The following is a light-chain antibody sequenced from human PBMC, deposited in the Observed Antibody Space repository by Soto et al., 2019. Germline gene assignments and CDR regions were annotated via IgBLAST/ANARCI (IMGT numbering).Light chain of an antibody. J-gene: IGKJ4*01. CDR3: QQYGSSPLT. Sequence: EIVLTQSPGTLSLSPGERATLSCRASQSVRSDYLAWYQQKPGQAPRLLIYGASSRATGIPDRFSGSGSGTDFTLTISRLEPEDLAVYSCQQYGSSPLTFGGGTKVEIK. CDR1: QSVRSDY. V-gene: IGKV3-20*01. CDR2: GAS.